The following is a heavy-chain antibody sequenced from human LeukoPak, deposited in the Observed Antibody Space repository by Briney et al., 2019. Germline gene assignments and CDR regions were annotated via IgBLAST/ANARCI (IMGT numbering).Heavy chain of an antibody. D-gene: IGHD3-16*01. V-gene: IGHV4-4*07. J-gene: IGHJ4*02. CDR1: GGSISSYY. Sequence: SETLSLTCTVSGGSISSYYWSWIRQPAGKGLEWIGRIYTSGSTNYNPSLTSRVTMSVDTSKNQFSLKLSSVTAADTAVYYCASGEMGLGELLYWGQGTLVTVSS. CDR3: ASGEMGLGELLY. CDR2: IYTSGST.